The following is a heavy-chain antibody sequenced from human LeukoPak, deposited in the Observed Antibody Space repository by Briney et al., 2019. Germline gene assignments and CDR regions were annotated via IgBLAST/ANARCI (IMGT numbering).Heavy chain of an antibody. Sequence: GGSVKVSXKESGYTFTGYYMHWVRQAPGQGGERMGWINANSGGTNYAQKFQGRVTMTRETTSSTAYMDLSRLRSDDTAVYYCARDNFDYWGQGTLVTVSS. V-gene: IGHV1-2*02. CDR3: ARDNFDY. CDR2: INANSGGT. CDR1: GYTFTGYY. J-gene: IGHJ4*02.